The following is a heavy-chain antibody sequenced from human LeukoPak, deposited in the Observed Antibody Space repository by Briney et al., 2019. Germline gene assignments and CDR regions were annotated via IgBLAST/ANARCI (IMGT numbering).Heavy chain of an antibody. D-gene: IGHD3-10*01. Sequence: GASAKVSCKASGGTFSSYAISWVRQAPGQGLEWMGGIIPIFGTANYAQKFQGRVTITADESTSTAYMELSSLRSEDTAVYYCARGYGSGSYYYYYYYMDVWGKGTTVTVSS. V-gene: IGHV1-69*13. J-gene: IGHJ6*03. CDR2: IIPIFGTA. CDR1: GGTFSSYA. CDR3: ARGYGSGSYYYYYYYMDV.